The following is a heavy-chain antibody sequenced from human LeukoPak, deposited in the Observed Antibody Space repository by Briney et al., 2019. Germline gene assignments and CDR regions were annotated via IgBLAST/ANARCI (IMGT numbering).Heavy chain of an antibody. J-gene: IGHJ4*02. Sequence: GGSLRLSCAASGFTFSSYGMHWVRQAPGKGLEWVAVIWYDGSNKYYADSVKGRFTISRDNSKNTLYLQMNNLRAEDTAVYYCARGRETYSSSWFFDYWGQGTLVTVSS. CDR2: IWYDGSNK. D-gene: IGHD6-13*01. V-gene: IGHV3-33*01. CDR1: GFTFSSYG. CDR3: ARGRETYSSSWFFDY.